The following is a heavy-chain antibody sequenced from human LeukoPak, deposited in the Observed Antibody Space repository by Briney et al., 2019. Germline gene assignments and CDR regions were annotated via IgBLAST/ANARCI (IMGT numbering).Heavy chain of an antibody. CDR2: ISYDGSNK. CDR1: GFTFSSYG. D-gene: IGHD5-18*01. Sequence: GGSLRLSCAASGFTFSSYGMHWVRQAPGKGLEWVAVISYDGSNKYYADSVKGRFTISRDNSKNTLYLQMNSLRAEDTAVYYCGKDSTGYSYGPEGYWGQGTLVTVSS. V-gene: IGHV3-30*18. J-gene: IGHJ4*02. CDR3: GKDSTGYSYGPEGY.